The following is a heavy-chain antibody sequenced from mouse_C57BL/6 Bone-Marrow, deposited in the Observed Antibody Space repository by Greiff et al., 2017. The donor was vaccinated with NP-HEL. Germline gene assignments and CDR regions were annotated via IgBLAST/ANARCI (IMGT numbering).Heavy chain of an antibody. CDR3: VRERLRRRGYAMDY. J-gene: IGHJ4*01. D-gene: IGHD2-2*01. CDR1: GFTFNTYA. Sequence: DVMLVESGGGLVQPKGSLKLSCAASGFTFNTYAMHWVRQAPGKGLEWVARIRSKSSNYATYYADSVKDRFTISRDDSQSMLYLQMNNLKTEDTAMYYCVRERLRRRGYAMDYWGQGTSVTVSS. V-gene: IGHV10-3*01. CDR2: IRSKSSNYAT.